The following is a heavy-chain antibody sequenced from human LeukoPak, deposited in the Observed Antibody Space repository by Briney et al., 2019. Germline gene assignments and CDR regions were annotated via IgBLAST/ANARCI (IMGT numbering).Heavy chain of an antibody. CDR2: IWYDGSNK. CDR3: AESRNYYDSSGIGDY. CDR1: GFTFSSYG. V-gene: IGHV3-33*06. Sequence: GGSLRLSCAASGFTFSSYGMHWVRQAPGKGLEWVAVIWYDGSNKYYADSVKGRFTISRDNSKNTLYLQMNSLRAEDTAVYYCAESRNYYDSSGIGDYWGQGTLVTVSS. D-gene: IGHD3-22*01. J-gene: IGHJ4*02.